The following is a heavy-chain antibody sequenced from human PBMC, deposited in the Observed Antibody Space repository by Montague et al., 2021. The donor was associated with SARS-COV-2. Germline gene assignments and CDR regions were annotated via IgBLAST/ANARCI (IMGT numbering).Heavy chain of an antibody. D-gene: IGHD3-16*02. V-gene: IGHV4-59*13. J-gene: IGHJ5*02. CDR1: GDSMRSSY. CDR3: ARSVVGGTYRHTRWFDP. Sequence: SETLSLTCTVSGDSMRSSYWNWMRQPPGKGLEYIGYTYYSGVANYNPSLRSRVTISLDTSKNQFSLNLRSVTAADTAVYYCARSVVGGTYRHTRWFDPWGQGTLVTVFS. CDR2: TYYSGVA.